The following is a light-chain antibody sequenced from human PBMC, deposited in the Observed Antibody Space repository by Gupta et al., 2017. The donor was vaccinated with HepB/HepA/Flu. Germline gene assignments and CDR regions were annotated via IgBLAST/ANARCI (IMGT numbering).Light chain of an antibody. J-gene: IGKJ3*01. CDR2: AAS. Sequence: DIQLTQSPYFLSASVGDRVTITCRASQGISSYLAWYQQKPGKAPKLLIYAASTLQSGVPSRFSGSGSGTEFTLTISSLQPEYFATYYCQQLNSYPRAFGPGTKVDIK. CDR3: QQLNSYPRA. V-gene: IGKV1-9*01. CDR1: QGISSY.